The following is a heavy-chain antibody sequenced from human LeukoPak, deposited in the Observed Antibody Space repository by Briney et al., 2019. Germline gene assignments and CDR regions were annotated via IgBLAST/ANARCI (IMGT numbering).Heavy chain of an antibody. J-gene: IGHJ3*02. D-gene: IGHD6-19*01. CDR3: ARVGSGYSSGWYLGRAFDI. V-gene: IGHV3-48*02. CDR1: GFTLSSYS. CDR2: ISSSSSTI. Sequence: GGSLRLSCAASGFTLSSYSMNWVRQAPGKGLEWVSYISSSSSTIYYADSVKGRFTISRDNAKNSLYLQMNSLRDEDTAVYYCARVGSGYSSGWYLGRAFDIWGQGTMVTVSS.